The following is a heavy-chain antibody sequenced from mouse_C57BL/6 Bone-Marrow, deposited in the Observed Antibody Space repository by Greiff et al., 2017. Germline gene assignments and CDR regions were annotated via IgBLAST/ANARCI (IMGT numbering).Heavy chain of an antibody. CDR3: ARARLITTVGAAFDY. Sequence: QVQLQQSGAELAKPGASVKLSCKASGYTFTSYWMHWVKQRPGQGLEWIGYINPSSGYTKYNQKFKDKATLTADKSSSTAYMQLISLTSEYSAVYYCARARLITTVGAAFDYSGQGTTLPVSS. J-gene: IGHJ2*01. V-gene: IGHV1-7*01. D-gene: IGHD1-1*01. CDR1: GYTFTSYW. CDR2: INPSSGYT.